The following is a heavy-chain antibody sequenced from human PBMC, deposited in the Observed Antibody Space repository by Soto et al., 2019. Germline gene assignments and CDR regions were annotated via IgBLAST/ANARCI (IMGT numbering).Heavy chain of an antibody. CDR2: IWYDGSNK. CDR3: ARDLGLYGSGSQYYYYYYGMDV. CDR1: GFTFSSYG. Sequence: QPGGSLRLSCAASGFTFSSYGMHWVRQAPGKGLEWVAVIWYDGSNKYYADSVKGRFTISRDNSKNTLYLQMNSLRAEDTAVYYCARDLGLYGSGSQYYYYYYGMDVWGQGTTVTVSS. D-gene: IGHD3-10*01. V-gene: IGHV3-33*01. J-gene: IGHJ6*02.